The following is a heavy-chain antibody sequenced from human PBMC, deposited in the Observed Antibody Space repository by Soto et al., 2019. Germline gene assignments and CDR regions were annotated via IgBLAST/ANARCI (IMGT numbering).Heavy chain of an antibody. V-gene: IGHV1-2*02. Sequence: QVQLVQSGAAVKKPGASVKVSCKASGYTFTDYYVHWVRQAPGQGLEWMGWINPNSGGTKSAQKFQGRVTMTRDTSISPSYMDLSRLRSDDTAVYYCARRKGDYYVSSGYEYYFDYWGQGTLVTVSS. CDR3: ARRKGDYYVSSGYEYYFDY. CDR2: INPNSGGT. J-gene: IGHJ4*02. D-gene: IGHD3-22*01. CDR1: GYTFTDYY.